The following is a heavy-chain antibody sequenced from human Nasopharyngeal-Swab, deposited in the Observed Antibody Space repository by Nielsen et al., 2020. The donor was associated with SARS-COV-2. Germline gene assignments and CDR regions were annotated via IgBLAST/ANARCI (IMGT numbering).Heavy chain of an antibody. CDR2: IKQDGSEK. J-gene: IGHJ6*02. CDR3: ARDQYYDSSGYYYYGMDV. V-gene: IGHV3-7*01. D-gene: IGHD3-22*01. Sequence: VRQAPGKGLEWVANIKQDGSEKYYVDSVKGRFTISRDNAKNSLYLQMNSLRAEDTAVYYCARDQYYDSSGYYYYGMDVWGQGTTVTVSS.